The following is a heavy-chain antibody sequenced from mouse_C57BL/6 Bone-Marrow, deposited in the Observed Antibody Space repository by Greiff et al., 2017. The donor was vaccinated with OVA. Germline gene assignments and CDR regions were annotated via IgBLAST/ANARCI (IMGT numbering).Heavy chain of an antibody. Sequence: VQLVESGPGLVQPSQSLSITCTVSGFSLTSYGVHWVRQSPGKGLEWLGVIWSGGSTDYNAAFISRLSISKDNSTSQVFFKMNSLQADDTAIYYCARAYYGNYVGYWGQGTTLTVSS. CDR1: GFSLTSYG. D-gene: IGHD2-10*01. CDR3: ARAYYGNYVGY. J-gene: IGHJ2*01. CDR2: IWSGGST. V-gene: IGHV2-2*01.